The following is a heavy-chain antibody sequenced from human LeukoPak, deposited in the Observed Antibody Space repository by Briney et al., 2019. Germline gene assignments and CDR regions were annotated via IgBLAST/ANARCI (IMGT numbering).Heavy chain of an antibody. V-gene: IGHV4-38-2*02. CDR2: IYHSGST. D-gene: IGHD3-16*02. CDR3: ARDNYVWGSYRYTHAFDI. CDR1: GYSISSGYY. Sequence: PSETLSLTCTVSGYSISSGYYWGWIRQPPGKGLEWIGSIYHSGSTYYNPSLKSRVTISVDTSKNQFPLKLSSVTAADTAVYYCARDNYVWGSYRYTHAFDIWGQGTMVTVSS. J-gene: IGHJ3*02.